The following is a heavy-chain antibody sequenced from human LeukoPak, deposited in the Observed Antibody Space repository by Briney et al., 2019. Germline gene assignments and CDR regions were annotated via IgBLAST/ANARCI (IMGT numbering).Heavy chain of an antibody. J-gene: IGHJ4*02. CDR1: GFTFSSYG. CDR3: AKVKMVRGVTPKIDY. CDR2: ISYDGSNK. V-gene: IGHV3-30*18. D-gene: IGHD3-10*01. Sequence: PGRSLRLSCAASGFTFSSYGMHWVRQAPGKGLEWVAVISYDGSNKYYADSVKGRFTISRDNSKNTLYLQMSSLRAEDTAVYYCAKVKMVRGVTPKIDYWGQGTLVTVSS.